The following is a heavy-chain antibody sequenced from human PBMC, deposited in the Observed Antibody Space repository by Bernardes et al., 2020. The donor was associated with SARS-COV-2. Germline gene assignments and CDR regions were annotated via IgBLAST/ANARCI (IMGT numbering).Heavy chain of an antibody. J-gene: IGHJ6*02. CDR2: ISSSGSTI. CDR1: GFTFSSYE. Sequence: GGSLRLSCAASGFTFSSYEMNWVRQAPGKGLEWVSYISSSGSTIYYADSVKGRFTISRDNAKNSLYLQMNSLRAEDTAVYYCARDLHRNYYYYGMDVWGQGTTVTVSS. CDR3: ARDLHRNYYYYGMDV. V-gene: IGHV3-48*03.